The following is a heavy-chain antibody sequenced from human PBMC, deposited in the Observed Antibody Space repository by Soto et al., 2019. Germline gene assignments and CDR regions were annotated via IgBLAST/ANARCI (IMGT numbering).Heavy chain of an antibody. V-gene: IGHV5-51*01. CDR1: GDSFTGFW. D-gene: IGHD3-10*01. CDR2: IYPRDSDI. CDR3: GSLSLVSGSAFDL. Sequence: ESLTISCKVFGDSFTGFWIGWVRHRPGKGLEWVGSIYPRDSDIRYNPSFEGQVTVSADRSTTTAFLQWSSLMASDTAIYYCGSLSLVSGSAFDLWGQRTRVTVSS. J-gene: IGHJ3*01.